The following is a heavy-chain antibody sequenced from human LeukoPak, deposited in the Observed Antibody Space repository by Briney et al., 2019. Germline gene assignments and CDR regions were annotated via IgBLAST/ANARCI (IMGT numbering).Heavy chain of an antibody. CDR1: GGTFSSYA. Sequence: SVKVSCKASGGTFSSYAISWVRQAPGQGLEWMGGIIPIFGTANYAQKFQGRVTITTDESTSTAYMGLSSLRSEDTAVYYCARDDSRGTTDYWGQGTLVTVSS. V-gene: IGHV1-69*05. J-gene: IGHJ4*02. CDR2: IIPIFGTA. CDR3: ARDDSRGTTDY. D-gene: IGHD3-16*01.